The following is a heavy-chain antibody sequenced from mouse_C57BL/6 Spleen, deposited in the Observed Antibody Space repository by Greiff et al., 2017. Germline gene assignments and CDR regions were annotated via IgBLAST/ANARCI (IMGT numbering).Heavy chain of an antibody. CDR3: ARGYGNYAAMDY. J-gene: IGHJ4*01. D-gene: IGHD2-1*01. CDR2: IYPSDGST. V-gene: IGHV1-85*01. CDR1: GYTFTSYD. Sequence: QVQLQQPGPELVKPGASVKLSCKASGYTFTSYDINWVKQRPGQGLEWIGWIYPSDGSTKYNEKFKGKATLTVDTSSSTAYMERHSLTSEDSAVYFCARGYGNYAAMDYWGQGTSVTVSS.